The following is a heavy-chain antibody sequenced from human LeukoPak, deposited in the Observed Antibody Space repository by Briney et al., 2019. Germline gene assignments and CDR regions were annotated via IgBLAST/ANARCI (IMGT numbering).Heavy chain of an antibody. Sequence: GGSLRLSCAASGFTFSSYGMSWVRQAPGKGLEWVAFISYDGTIKYHADSVKGRFTISRDNSKNTVYVQMNSLRVEDTAIYYCARDLSERYSLDYWGQGTLVTVSS. V-gene: IGHV3-30*03. CDR3: ARDLSERYSLDY. CDR1: GFTFSSYG. CDR2: ISYDGTIK. J-gene: IGHJ4*02. D-gene: IGHD5-24*01.